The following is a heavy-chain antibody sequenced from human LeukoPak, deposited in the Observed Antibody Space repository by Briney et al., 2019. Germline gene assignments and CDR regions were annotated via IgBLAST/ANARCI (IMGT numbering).Heavy chain of an antibody. Sequence: PSETLSLTCTVSGDSISTYYWSWIRQPPGKGLEWIGYIYHTGSTSYSPSLKSRVTISVDTSKNQFSLKLSSVTAADTAVYYCARKPKPYYQDSRGYYLPQTFDYWGQGTLVTGSS. D-gene: IGHD3-22*01. V-gene: IGHV4-59*12. CDR3: ARKPKPYYQDSRGYYLPQTFDY. CDR1: GDSISTYY. J-gene: IGHJ4*02. CDR2: IYHTGST.